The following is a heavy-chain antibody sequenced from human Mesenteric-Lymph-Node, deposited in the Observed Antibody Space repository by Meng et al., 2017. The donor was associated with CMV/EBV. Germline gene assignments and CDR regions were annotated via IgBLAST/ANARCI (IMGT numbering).Heavy chain of an antibody. CDR3: ASYSNYHGGYYYYGMDV. D-gene: IGHD4-11*01. Sequence: GGSLRLSCAASGFTVSSNYMSWDRQAPGKGLEWVSVIYSGGSTYYADSVKGRFTISRDNSKNTLYLQMNSLRAEDTAVYYCASYSNYHGGYYYYGMDVWGQGTTVTVSS. V-gene: IGHV3-66*02. CDR1: GFTVSSNY. CDR2: IYSGGST. J-gene: IGHJ6*02.